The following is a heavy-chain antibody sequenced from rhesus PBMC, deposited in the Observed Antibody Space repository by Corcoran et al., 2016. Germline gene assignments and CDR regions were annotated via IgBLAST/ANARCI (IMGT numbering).Heavy chain of an antibody. V-gene: IGHV4-80*01. J-gene: IGHJ5-1*01. CDR2: INGYRGST. Sequence: QVQLQESGPGLVKPSETLFLTCAVYGGSFRGYWWNWFRQPPGKGLEWIGEINGYRGSTNYNPSLQSRVTISQDVSRNQFSLKLTSVTAADTAVYYCASPVRYRFDVWGPGVLVSVSS. CDR1: GGSFRGYW. CDR3: ASPVRYRFDV.